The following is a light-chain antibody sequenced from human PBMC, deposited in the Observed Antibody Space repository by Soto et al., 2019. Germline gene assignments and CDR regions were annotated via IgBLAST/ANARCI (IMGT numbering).Light chain of an antibody. CDR3: SSYAGNYVYV. CDR1: SSDVGAYNY. Sequence: QSALTQPRSASGSPGQSVTISCTGSSSDVGAYNYVSWYQRHAGKGPKLIIHDVSVRPSGVPDRFSASKSDNTASLTISGLQTEDEADYYCSSYAGNYVYVFGSGTKVTVL. CDR2: DVS. V-gene: IGLV2-11*01. J-gene: IGLJ1*01.